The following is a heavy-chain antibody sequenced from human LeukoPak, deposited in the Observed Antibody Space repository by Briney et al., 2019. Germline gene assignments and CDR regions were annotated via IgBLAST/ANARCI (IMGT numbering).Heavy chain of an antibody. D-gene: IGHD3-22*01. Sequence: PGRSLRLSCAASGFTFTNYAIHWVRQTPGKGLEWVAVISYEGINKYYADSVKGRFTISRDNAKNSLYLQMNSLRADDTAVYYCARGRRNYDSSGYQGGDYWGQGTLVTVSS. CDR1: GFTFTNYA. V-gene: IGHV3-30-3*01. CDR3: ARGRRNYDSSGYQGGDY. J-gene: IGHJ4*02. CDR2: ISYEGINK.